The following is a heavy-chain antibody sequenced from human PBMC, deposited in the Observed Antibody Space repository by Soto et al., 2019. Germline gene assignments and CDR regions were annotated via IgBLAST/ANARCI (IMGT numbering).Heavy chain of an antibody. V-gene: IGHV4-31*02. Sequence: PLEPHSVPWTVSGGSSVGVGYYWSWIRQNPGKGREWIGYIYYSGSTYYNPSLKSRVTIPVDTSKNQFSLKLSSVTAADTAVYYCARDSCSGCSCYSGHDYYHYLDVCAKATTVPVSS. CDR3: ARDSCSGCSCYSGHDYYHYLDV. D-gene: IGHD2-15*01. J-gene: IGHJ6*03. CDR1: GGSSVGVGYY. CDR2: IYYSGST.